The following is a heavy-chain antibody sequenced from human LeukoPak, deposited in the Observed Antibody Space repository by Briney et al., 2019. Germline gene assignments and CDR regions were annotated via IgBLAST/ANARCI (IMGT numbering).Heavy chain of an antibody. V-gene: IGHV3-30*18. Sequence: GSLRLSCAASGFTFSSYGMHWVRQAPGKGLEWVAVISYDGSNKYYADSVKGRFTISRDNSKNTLYLQMNSLRAEDTAVYYCAKDPGYSSGWFPYYFDYWGQGTLVTVSS. D-gene: IGHD6-19*01. CDR2: ISYDGSNK. CDR3: AKDPGYSSGWFPYYFDY. J-gene: IGHJ4*02. CDR1: GFTFSSYG.